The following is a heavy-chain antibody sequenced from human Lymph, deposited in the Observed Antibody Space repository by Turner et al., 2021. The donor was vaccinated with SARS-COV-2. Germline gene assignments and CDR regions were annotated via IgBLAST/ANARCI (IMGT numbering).Heavy chain of an antibody. V-gene: IGHV1-69*10. CDR3: ARVVGGFGELGYYYYYGMDV. CDR1: GATFSSYA. CDR2: IIPNLRIA. J-gene: IGHJ6*02. D-gene: IGHD3-10*01. Sequence: QVQLVQSGAEVKKPGSSVKVSCTASGATFSSYAISGVRQAPGQGFERMGGIIPNLRIATYAQKFKDSVTITADKSTSTAYMKLSSLRSEDTAVFYCARVVGGFGELGYYYYYGMDVWGQGTTVTVSS.